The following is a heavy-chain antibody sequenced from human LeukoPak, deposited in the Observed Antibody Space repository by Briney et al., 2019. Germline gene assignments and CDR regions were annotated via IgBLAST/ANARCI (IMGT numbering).Heavy chain of an antibody. Sequence: GGSLRLSCAASGFTFSSYEMTWVRQAPGKGLEWVSYISSSGSTLYYADSVKGRFTISRDNAKNSLYLQMNSLRAEDTAVYYCARGYVDTAMDAFDIWGQGTMVTVSS. J-gene: IGHJ3*02. V-gene: IGHV3-48*03. CDR3: ARGYVDTAMDAFDI. D-gene: IGHD5-18*01. CDR2: ISSSGSTL. CDR1: GFTFSSYE.